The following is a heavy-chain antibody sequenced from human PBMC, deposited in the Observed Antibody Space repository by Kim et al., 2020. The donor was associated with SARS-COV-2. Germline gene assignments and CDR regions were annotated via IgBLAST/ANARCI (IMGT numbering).Heavy chain of an antibody. Sequence: GESLKISCKGSGYSFTSYWISWVRQMPGKGLEWMGRIDPSGSYTNYSPSFQGHVTISADKSISTAYLQWSSLKASDTAMYYCARDYYYTTGMDVWGQGTTVTVSS. CDR2: IDPSGSYT. V-gene: IGHV5-10-1*01. CDR3: ARDYYYTTGMDV. CDR1: GYSFTSYW. J-gene: IGHJ6*02.